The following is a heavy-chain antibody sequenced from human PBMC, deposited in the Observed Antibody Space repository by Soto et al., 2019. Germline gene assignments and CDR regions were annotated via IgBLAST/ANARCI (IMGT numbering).Heavy chain of an antibody. V-gene: IGHV3-74*01. CDR3: GRVDWNPGGD. D-gene: IGHD1-1*01. J-gene: IGHJ4*02. Sequence: EVRLVESGGGFVQPGGSLRLSCVASGLSFSNYWSHWVRQAPGKGLMWVSGIRSNQRGTAYADAVKGRFTISRDNDNNKVYLQINNLSAEDTDVYYCGRVDWNPGGDWGQGTLVTVSS. CDR2: IRSNQRGT. CDR1: GLSFSNYW.